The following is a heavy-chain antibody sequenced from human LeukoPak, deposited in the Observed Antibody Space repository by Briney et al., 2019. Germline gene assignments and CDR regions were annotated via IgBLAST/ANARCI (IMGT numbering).Heavy chain of an antibody. V-gene: IGHV3-23*01. CDR2: IRESGGGT. CDR3: AKDRVLRGLMGAFDY. D-gene: IGHD3-10*01. CDR1: GFTLSNYA. Sequence: PGGSLRLSCAASGFTLSNYAMHWVRQTPGKGLEWVSGIRESGGGTFYTGSVKGRFTISRDNSKKTLYLQMNSLRAEDTAVYYCAKDRVLRGLMGAFDYWGQGTLVTVSS. J-gene: IGHJ4*02.